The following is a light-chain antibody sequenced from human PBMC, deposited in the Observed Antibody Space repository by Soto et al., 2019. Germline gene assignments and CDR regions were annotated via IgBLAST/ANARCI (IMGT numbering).Light chain of an antibody. CDR1: NIGRKS. V-gene: IGLV3-21*02. J-gene: IGLJ1*01. Sequence: SYELTQAPSVSVGPGQTARISCGGNNIGRKSVHWYQQKPGRAPVVVVYDDSDRPSGIPERFSGANSGDTATLTISRVEAGDEADYYCHVWDSSSGHYIFGTGTKVTVL. CDR3: HVWDSSSGHYI. CDR2: DDS.